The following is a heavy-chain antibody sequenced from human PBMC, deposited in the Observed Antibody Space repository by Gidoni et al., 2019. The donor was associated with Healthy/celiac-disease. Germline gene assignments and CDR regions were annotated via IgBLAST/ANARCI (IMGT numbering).Heavy chain of an antibody. CDR3: ARDRGSYYRGGWFDP. CDR2: IYYSGST. Sequence: QVQLQESGPGLVKPSETLSLTCTVSGRSVSSGSYYWSWIRQPPGKGLEWIGYIYYSGSTNYNPSLKSRVTISVDTSKNQFSLKLSSVTAADTAVYYCARDRGSYYRGGWFDPWGQGTLVTVSS. CDR1: GRSVSSGSYY. V-gene: IGHV4-61*01. J-gene: IGHJ5*02. D-gene: IGHD1-26*01.